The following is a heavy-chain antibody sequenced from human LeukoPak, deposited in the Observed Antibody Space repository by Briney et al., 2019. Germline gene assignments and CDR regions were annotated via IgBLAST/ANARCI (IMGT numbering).Heavy chain of an antibody. CDR1: GGSIRSDDSY. D-gene: IGHD6-13*01. CDR3: ARDKWVKAGSSWLHYAMDV. CDR2: MYYSGST. Sequence: SETLPLTCTVSGGSIRSDDSYWTWMRQTPGKGLEWIGYMYYSGSTYFNPSLKSRVSISEDTSKSQISLKLTSVTAADTAVYYCARDKWVKAGSSWLHYAMDVWGQGTTVIVSS. J-gene: IGHJ6*02. V-gene: IGHV4-30-4*01.